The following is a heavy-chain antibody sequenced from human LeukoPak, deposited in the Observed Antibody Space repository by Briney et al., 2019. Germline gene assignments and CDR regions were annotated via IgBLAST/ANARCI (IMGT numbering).Heavy chain of an antibody. CDR1: GGSLSGYY. CDR3: ARENPYYYYGMDV. J-gene: IGHJ6*02. CDR2: INHSGST. V-gene: IGHV4-34*01. Sequence: SETLSLTCAVYGGSLSGYYWSWIRQPPGKGLEWIGEINHSGSTNYNPSLKSRVTISVDTSKNQFSLKLSSVTAADTAVYYCARENPYYYYGMDVWGQGTTVTVSS.